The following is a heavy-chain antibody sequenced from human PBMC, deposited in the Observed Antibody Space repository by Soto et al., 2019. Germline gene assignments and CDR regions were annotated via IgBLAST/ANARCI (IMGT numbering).Heavy chain of an antibody. CDR3: ARGWRNYYDSSGYPPFPLDY. CDR1: GFTVSSNY. J-gene: IGHJ4*02. V-gene: IGHV3-66*01. D-gene: IGHD3-22*01. CDR2: IYSGGST. Sequence: PGGSLRLSCAASGFTVSSNYMSWVRQAPGKGLEWVSVIYSGGSTYYADSVKGRFTISRDNSKNTLYLQMNSLRAEDTAVYYCARGWRNYYDSSGYPPFPLDYWGQGTLVTVSS.